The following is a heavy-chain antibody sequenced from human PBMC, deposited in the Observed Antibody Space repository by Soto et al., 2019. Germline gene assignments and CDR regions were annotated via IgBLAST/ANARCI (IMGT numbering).Heavy chain of an antibody. J-gene: IGHJ4*02. CDR3: AKEWSRGCRFDY. D-gene: IGHD6-19*01. Sequence: EVQLLESGGGLVQPGGSLRLSCAASGFTFSTYAMNWVRQAPGKGLEWVSGISGSGDSTYYADSVKGRFTVSRDNSKNTLYLQLNSLRGDGTTVFYCAKEWSRGCRFDYWGQGTLVTVSP. V-gene: IGHV3-23*01. CDR2: ISGSGDST. CDR1: GFTFSTYA.